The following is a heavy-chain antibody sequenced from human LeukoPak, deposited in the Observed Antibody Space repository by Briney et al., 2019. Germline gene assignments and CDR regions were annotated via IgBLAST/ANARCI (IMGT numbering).Heavy chain of an antibody. V-gene: IGHV3-48*01. CDR2: ISSSSTI. CDR3: ARGGNSLDY. Sequence: GGSVRLSCAASGFTFSSYSMNWVRQAPGKGLEWVSYISSSSTIYYADSVKGRFTISRDNAKNSLYLQMNSLRVEDTAVYYCARGGNSLDYWGQGTLVTVSS. CDR1: GFTFSSYS. D-gene: IGHD3-10*01. J-gene: IGHJ4*02.